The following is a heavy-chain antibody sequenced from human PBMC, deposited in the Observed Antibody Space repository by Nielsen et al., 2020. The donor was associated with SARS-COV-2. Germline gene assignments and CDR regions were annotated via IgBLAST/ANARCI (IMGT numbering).Heavy chain of an antibody. D-gene: IGHD1-1*01. CDR3: ARAPTGTSNPYHFDH. CDR2: IYPTDSDV. V-gene: IGHV5-51*01. J-gene: IGHJ4*02. Sequence: GGSLRLSCKTSGFRFTTDWRGWGYWIGWVRQMPGKGLEWMGIIYPTDSDVRYSPSYQGQVSISADTSTSTAYLQWRSLRSSDTGIYYCARAPTGTSNPYHFDHWGQGTLVTVSS. CDR1: GFRFTTDWRGWGYW.